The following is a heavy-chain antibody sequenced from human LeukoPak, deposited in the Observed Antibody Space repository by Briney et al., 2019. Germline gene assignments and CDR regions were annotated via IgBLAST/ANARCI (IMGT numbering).Heavy chain of an antibody. Sequence: GESLKISCKSGVYTFTNYWIGRGRQMPGKVQEWMGIIYPGDSDTRYSPSFQGQVTTSADKSISTAYLQWSSLKASDTAVYYCAKRYSSSWCFDYWGQGTLVTVSS. CDR1: VYTFTNYW. V-gene: IGHV5-51*01. CDR3: AKRYSSSWCFDY. D-gene: IGHD6-13*01. J-gene: IGHJ4*02. CDR2: IYPGDSDT.